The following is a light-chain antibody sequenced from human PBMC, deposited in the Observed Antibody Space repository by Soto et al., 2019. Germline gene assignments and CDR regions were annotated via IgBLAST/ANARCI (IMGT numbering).Light chain of an antibody. CDR2: GAS. V-gene: IGKV3-15*01. CDR3: PQYNNWPPWT. CDR1: QSVSSN. J-gene: IGKJ2*02. Sequence: EIVMTQSPATLSVSPGERATLSCRASQSVSSNLAWYQQKPGQAPRLLIYGASTRATGSPARFSGSRSGTEFTLTISSLQSEDFAVYYCPQYNNWPPWTFGQGTNLEIK.